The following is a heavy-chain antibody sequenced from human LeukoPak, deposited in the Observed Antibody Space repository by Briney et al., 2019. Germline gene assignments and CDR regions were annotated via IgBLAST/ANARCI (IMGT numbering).Heavy chain of an antibody. CDR3: ARITYDFWSGYYMPDDP. CDR2: ISGHNDDT. V-gene: IGHV1-18*01. CDR1: GYTFTSYA. J-gene: IGHJ5*02. Sequence: ASVKVSCKASGYTFTSYAISWVRQAPGQGLEWMGWISGHNDDTDYAQKLRGRVTMTTDTSTSTAYLELRGLRSDDTAVYYCARITYDFWSGYYMPDDPWGQGTLVTVSS. D-gene: IGHD3-3*01.